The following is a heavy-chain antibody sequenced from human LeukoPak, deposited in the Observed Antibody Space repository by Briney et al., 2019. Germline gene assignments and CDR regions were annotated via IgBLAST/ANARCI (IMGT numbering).Heavy chain of an antibody. D-gene: IGHD3-3*01. J-gene: IGHJ6*03. Sequence: ASVKVSCKASGGTFSSYAISWVRQAPGQGLEWMGWINPNSGGTNYAQKFQGRVTMTRDTSISTAYMELSRLRSDDTAVYYCARGDVLRFLEWPRSYYYMDVWGKGTTVTVSS. CDR2: INPNSGGT. CDR1: GGTFSSYA. CDR3: ARGDVLRFLEWPRSYYYMDV. V-gene: IGHV1-2*02.